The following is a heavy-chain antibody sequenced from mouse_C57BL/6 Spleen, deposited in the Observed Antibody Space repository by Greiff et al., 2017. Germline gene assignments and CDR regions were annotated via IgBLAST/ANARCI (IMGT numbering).Heavy chain of an antibody. J-gene: IGHJ1*03. CDR2: INYDGSST. V-gene: IGHV5-16*01. D-gene: IGHD1-1*01. Sequence: EVQLVESEGGLVQPGSSMKLSCTASGFTFSDYYMAWVRQVPEKGLEWVANINYDGSSTYYLDSLKSRFIISRDNAKNILYLQMSSLKSEDTATYYCARGGLNYYGSSHWYFDVWGTGTTVTVSS. CDR3: ARGGLNYYGSSHWYFDV. CDR1: GFTFSDYY.